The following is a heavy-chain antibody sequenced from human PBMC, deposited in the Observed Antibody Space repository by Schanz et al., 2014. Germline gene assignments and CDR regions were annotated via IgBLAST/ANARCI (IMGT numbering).Heavy chain of an antibody. CDR1: GFTFRSHG. V-gene: IGHV3-33*01. D-gene: IGHD2-2*01. Sequence: VQLLESGGGLVQPGGSLRLSCAASGFTFRSHGMHWVRQAPGKGLEWVAVMWNDGIKTHYADSVKGRFTISRDNAKNLLYLQMNGLRAEDTAVYFCARDLSSLIQGDVWGKGTTVTVSS. CDR3: ARDLSSLIQGDV. CDR2: MWNDGIKT. J-gene: IGHJ6*04.